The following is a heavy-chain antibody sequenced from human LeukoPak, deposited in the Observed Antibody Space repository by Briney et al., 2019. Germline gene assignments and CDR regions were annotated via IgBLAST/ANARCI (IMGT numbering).Heavy chain of an antibody. D-gene: IGHD6-13*01. CDR2: ISAYNGNT. CDR3: ARDAPGSTFDY. Sequence: GASVKVSCKASGYTFTSYGISWVRQAPGQGLEWMGWISAYNGNTNYAQRLQGRVTMTTDTSTSPAYMDLRSLRSDDTAVYYCARDAPGSTFDYWGQGTLVTVSS. V-gene: IGHV1-18*01. J-gene: IGHJ4*02. CDR1: GYTFTSYG.